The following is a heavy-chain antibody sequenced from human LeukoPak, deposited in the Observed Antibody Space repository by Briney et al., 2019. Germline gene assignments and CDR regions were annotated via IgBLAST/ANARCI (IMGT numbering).Heavy chain of an antibody. CDR1: GDSINTNIYY. D-gene: IGHD5-24*01. CDR3: ARDNSVRDEAWWFNP. V-gene: IGHV4-39*07. Sequence: SETLSLTCTVSGDSINTNIYYWGWIRQPPGKGLEWIGHVYYSGSTYSSPSLKGRVTILLDTSNNHFSLRLSSVTAADTAVYYCARDNSVRDEAWWFNPWGQGTLVTVSS. J-gene: IGHJ5*02. CDR2: VYYSGST.